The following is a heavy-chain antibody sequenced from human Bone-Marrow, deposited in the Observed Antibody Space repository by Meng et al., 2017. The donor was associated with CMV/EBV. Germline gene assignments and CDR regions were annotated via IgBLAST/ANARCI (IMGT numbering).Heavy chain of an antibody. V-gene: IGHV3-23*01. CDR3: AKVGGRSSAGQWLVLGFSDY. CDR1: FSNYA. D-gene: IGHD6-19*01. CDR2: LSGSGGTT. J-gene: IGHJ4*02. Sequence: FSNYAMSWGRQAPGKGLEWVSTLSGSGGTTYYVDSVKGRFTISRDNSKNTLYLQMNSLRAEDTAVYYCAKVGGRSSAGQWLVLGFSDYWGQGTLVTVSS.